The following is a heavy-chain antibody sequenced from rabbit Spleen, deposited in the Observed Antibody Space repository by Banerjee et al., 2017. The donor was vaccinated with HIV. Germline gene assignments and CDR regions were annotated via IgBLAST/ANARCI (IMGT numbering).Heavy chain of an antibody. J-gene: IGHJ4*01. V-gene: IGHV1S45*01. D-gene: IGHD7-1*01. CDR2: ISTTVSTNI. CDR1: GFSFSNSYY. CDR3: ARRSPDSSATIDYNL. Sequence: QEQLVESGGGLVQPEGSLTLTCTASGFSFSNSYYMGWVRQAPGKGLEWIACISTTVSTNIWYASWAKGRFTGSKTSSTTVTLQMTSLTAADTATYFCARRSPDSSATIDYNLWGPGTLVTVS.